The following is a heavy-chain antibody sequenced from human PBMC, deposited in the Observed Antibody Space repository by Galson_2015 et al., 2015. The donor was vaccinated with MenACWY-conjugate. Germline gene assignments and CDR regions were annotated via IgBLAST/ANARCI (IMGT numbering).Heavy chain of an antibody. CDR1: GFTFNTYT. CDR2: ITSGSDYI. Sequence: SLRLSCAASGFTFNTYTMNWVRQAPGEGLEWVSSITSGSDYIYYADSVKGRFTVSRDNAENSLYLQMNSLRPEDTAVYYCERDYTSGYVFDYWGQGTLVTVSS. V-gene: IGHV3-21*01. J-gene: IGHJ4*02. D-gene: IGHD3-22*01. CDR3: ERDYTSGYVFDY.